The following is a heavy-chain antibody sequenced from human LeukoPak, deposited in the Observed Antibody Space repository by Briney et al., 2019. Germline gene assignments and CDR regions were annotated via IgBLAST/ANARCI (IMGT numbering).Heavy chain of an antibody. CDR1: EYIFTNFD. CDR2: MNTDSGKT. J-gene: IGHJ4*02. Sequence: ASVTVSCMAPEYIFTNFDIHWVRQAAGQGLEGMGWMNTDSGKTDYAQKFQGRVTMTRNTSTNTAYMEVSSLRSGETAVYYCASDGRGRAFDYWGQGSRVTVSS. V-gene: IGHV1-8*01. D-gene: IGHD3-16*01. CDR3: ASDGRGRAFDY.